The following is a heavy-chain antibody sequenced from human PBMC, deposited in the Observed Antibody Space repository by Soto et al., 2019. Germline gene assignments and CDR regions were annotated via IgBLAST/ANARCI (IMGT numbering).Heavy chain of an antibody. V-gene: IGHV1-18*04. CDR2: ISAYNGNT. D-gene: IGHD1-26*01. CDR1: GYTFTSYG. CDR3: ARFGNYSGSYRTGYYYYGMDV. J-gene: IGHJ6*02. Sequence: QVQLVQSGAEVKKPGASVKVSCKASGYTFTSYGISWVRQAPGQGLEWMGWISAYNGNTNYAQKLQGRVTMTTDTSTSTAYMELRSLRSDDTAVYYCARFGNYSGSYRTGYYYYGMDVWGQGTTVTVSS.